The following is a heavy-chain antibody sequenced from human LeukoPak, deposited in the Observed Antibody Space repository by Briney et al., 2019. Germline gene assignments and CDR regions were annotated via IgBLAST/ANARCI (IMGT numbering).Heavy chain of an antibody. J-gene: IGHJ4*02. Sequence: ASVKVSFKASGYTFTGYHIHWVRQAPGQGLEWMGWINPNGGVTNYAQKFQGRVTMTRDTSISTAYMELSRLTSDDTAVYYCASRDGPQGAFDYWGQGTLVTVSS. CDR3: ASRDGPQGAFDY. CDR2: INPNGGVT. D-gene: IGHD5-24*01. V-gene: IGHV1-2*02. CDR1: GYTFTGYH.